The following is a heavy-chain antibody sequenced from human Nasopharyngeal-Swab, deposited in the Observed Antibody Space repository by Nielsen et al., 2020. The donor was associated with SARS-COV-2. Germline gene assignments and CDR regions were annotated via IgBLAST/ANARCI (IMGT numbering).Heavy chain of an antibody. D-gene: IGHD1-14*01. CDR3: ARCFGTAPENQIYGMDV. V-gene: IGHV3-30*04. J-gene: IGHJ6*02. CDR2: ISYDGSNK. Sequence: GASLKISCAASGFTFSSYALHWVRQAPGKGLEWVAVISYDGSNKYYADSVKGRFTISRDNSKDTLYLQMNSLRAEDTAVYYYARCFGTAPENQIYGMDVWGQGTTVTVSS. CDR1: GFTFSSYA.